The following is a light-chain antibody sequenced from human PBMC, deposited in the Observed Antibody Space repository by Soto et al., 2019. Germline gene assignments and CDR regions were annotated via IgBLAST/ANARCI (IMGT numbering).Light chain of an antibody. V-gene: IGKV3-20*01. CDR2: GAS. CDR1: QSVSSSY. CDR3: QQANSFPIT. J-gene: IGKJ1*01. Sequence: EIVLTQSPVTLSLSPGERATLSCRASQSVSSSYLAWYQQKPGQAPRLLIYGASSRATGIPDRFSGSGSGTDFTLTISRLEPEDFATYYCQQANSFPITFGQGTKVDI.